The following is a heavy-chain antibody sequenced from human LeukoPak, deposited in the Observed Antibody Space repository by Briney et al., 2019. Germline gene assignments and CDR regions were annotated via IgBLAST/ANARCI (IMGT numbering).Heavy chain of an antibody. J-gene: IGHJ3*02. CDR1: GGSISSSSYY. Sequence: SETLSLTCTVSGGSISSSSYYWGWIRQPPGKGLEWIGSIYYSGSTYYNPSLKSRVTISVDTSKNHFSLKLTSVTAADTAVYYCARSRGAVAGWSFDIWGQGTVVTVSS. V-gene: IGHV4-39*07. CDR2: IYYSGST. CDR3: ARSRGAVAGWSFDI. D-gene: IGHD6-19*01.